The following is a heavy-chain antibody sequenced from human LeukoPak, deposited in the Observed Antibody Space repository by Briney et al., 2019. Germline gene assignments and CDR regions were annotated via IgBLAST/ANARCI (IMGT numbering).Heavy chain of an antibody. D-gene: IGHD3-10*01. J-gene: IGHJ4*02. CDR2: IYSGGST. CDR3: ARGYRDSMVRGVIPYPFDY. CDR1: GFPVSSNY. V-gene: IGHV3-66*01. Sequence: PGGSLSLSCGVSGFPVSSNYMSWVRQAPGKGLEWVSVIYSGGSTYYADSVKGRFTISRDISKNTLYLQMNSLRAEDTAVYYCARGYRDSMVRGVIPYPFDYWGQGTLVTVSS.